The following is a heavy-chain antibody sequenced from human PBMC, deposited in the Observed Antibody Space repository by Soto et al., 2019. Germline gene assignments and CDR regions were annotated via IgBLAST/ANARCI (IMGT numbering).Heavy chain of an antibody. V-gene: IGHV4-31*03. Sequence: PSETLSLTCTVSGGSFSSGGYYWSWIRQLPGKGLEWIGYIYYRGSTYYNPSLKSRFTISLDTSKNQFSRKLSSVTAADTAVYYCARATSFSGHHGYWGQGTLVTVSS. CDR1: GGSFSSGGYY. J-gene: IGHJ4*02. CDR3: ARATSFSGHHGY. D-gene: IGHD2-8*02. CDR2: IYYRGST.